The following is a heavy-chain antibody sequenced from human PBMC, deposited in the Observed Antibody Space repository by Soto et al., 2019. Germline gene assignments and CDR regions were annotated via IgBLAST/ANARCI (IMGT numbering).Heavy chain of an antibody. D-gene: IGHD3-3*01. V-gene: IGHV4-34*01. J-gene: IGHJ5*02. CDR2: INRSGSS. CDR1: GVSFNGYY. Sequence: SETLSLTCAVYGVSFNGYYWSWIRQPPGKGLEWVGEINRSGSSNYNPSLKSRVTISLDTSKNQFSLKLGSVTAADTAVYYCARGPCRGTIFGVGPGNWFHPWGQGTLVTVSS. CDR3: ARGPCRGTIFGVGPGNWFHP.